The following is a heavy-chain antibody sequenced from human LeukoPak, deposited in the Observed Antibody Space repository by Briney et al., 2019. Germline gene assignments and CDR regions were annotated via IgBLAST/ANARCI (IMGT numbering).Heavy chain of an antibody. CDR3: ASSIRGYYYYYYMDV. D-gene: IGHD3-10*01. CDR1: GYTFTSYG. J-gene: IGHJ6*03. CDR2: ISAYNGNT. V-gene: IGHV1-18*01. Sequence: ASVKVSCKASGYTFTSYGISWVRQAPGQGLEWMGWISAYNGNTNYAQKLQGRVTMTTDTSTSTAYMELRSLRSDDTAVYYCASSIRGYYYYYYMDVWGKGTTATVSS.